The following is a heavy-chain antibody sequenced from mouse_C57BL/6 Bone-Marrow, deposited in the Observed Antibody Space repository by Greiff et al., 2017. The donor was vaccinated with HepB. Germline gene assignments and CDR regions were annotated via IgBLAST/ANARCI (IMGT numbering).Heavy chain of an antibody. J-gene: IGHJ2*01. CDR2: IDPENGDT. CDR1: GFNIKDDY. V-gene: IGHV14-4*01. Sequence: EVQLVESGAELVRPGASVKLSCTASGFNIKDDYMHWVKQRPEQGLEWIGWIDPENGDTEYASKFQGKATITADTSSNTAYLQLSSLTSEDTAVYYCTTARYGFDDWGQGTTLTVSS. CDR3: TTARYGFDD. D-gene: IGHD1-1*01.